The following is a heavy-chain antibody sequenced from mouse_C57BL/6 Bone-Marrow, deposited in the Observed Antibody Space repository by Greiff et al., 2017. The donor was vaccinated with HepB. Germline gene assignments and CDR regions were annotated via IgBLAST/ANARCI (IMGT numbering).Heavy chain of an antibody. CDR3: ARQGLRRAWFAY. CDR2: ISNGGGST. J-gene: IGHJ3*01. V-gene: IGHV5-12*01. D-gene: IGHD2-2*01. Sequence: EVQGVESGGGLVQPGGSLKLSCAASGFTFSDYYMYWVRQTPEKRLEWVAYISNGGGSTYYPDTVKGRFTISRDNAKNTLYLQMSRLKSEDTAMYYCARQGLRRAWFAYWGQGTLVTVSA. CDR1: GFTFSDYY.